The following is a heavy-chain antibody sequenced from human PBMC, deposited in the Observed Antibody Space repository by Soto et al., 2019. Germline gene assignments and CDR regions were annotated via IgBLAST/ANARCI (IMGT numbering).Heavy chain of an antibody. CDR1: GFTFSSYG. CDR2: ISYDGSNK. CDR3: AKEGVYGDYVPCYFDY. V-gene: IGHV3-30*18. Sequence: QVQLVESGGGVVQPGRSLRLSCAASGFTFSSYGMHWVRQAPGKGLEWVAVISYDGSNKYYADSVKGRFTISRDNSKNTLYLQMNSLRAEDTAVYYCAKEGVYGDYVPCYFDYWGQGTLVTVSS. D-gene: IGHD4-17*01. J-gene: IGHJ4*02.